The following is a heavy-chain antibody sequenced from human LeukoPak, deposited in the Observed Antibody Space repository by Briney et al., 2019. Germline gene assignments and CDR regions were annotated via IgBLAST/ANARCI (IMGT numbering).Heavy chain of an antibody. V-gene: IGHV3-23*01. Sequence: GGSLRLSCAASGFTFSSYAMSWVRQAPGKGLEWVSAISGSGGSTYYADSVKGRFTISRDNSKNTLYLQMNSLRAEDTAVYYCAKAYKGLGELSLDYWGQGTLVTVSS. D-gene: IGHD3-10*01. J-gene: IGHJ4*02. CDR1: GFTFSSYA. CDR2: ISGSGGST. CDR3: AKAYKGLGELSLDY.